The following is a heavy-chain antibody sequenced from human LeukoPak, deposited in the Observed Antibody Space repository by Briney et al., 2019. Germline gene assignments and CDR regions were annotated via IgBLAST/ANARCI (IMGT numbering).Heavy chain of an antibody. J-gene: IGHJ4*02. CDR3: AKDHRDGYPGAYY. Sequence: GGSLRLSCAASGFTFSIYGMSWVRQAPGKGLEWVSAISGSGGSTYYVDSVKGRFTISRDNSKNTLYLQMNSLRAEDTAVYYCAKDHRDGYPGAYYWGQGTLVTVSS. CDR2: ISGSGGST. D-gene: IGHD5-24*01. V-gene: IGHV3-23*01. CDR1: GFTFSIYG.